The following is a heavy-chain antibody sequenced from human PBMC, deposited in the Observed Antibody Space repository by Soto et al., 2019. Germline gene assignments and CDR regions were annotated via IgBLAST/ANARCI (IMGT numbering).Heavy chain of an antibody. CDR2: INHSGST. CDR1: GGSFSGYY. CDR3: ARGTSTGTRSY. Sequence: PSETLSLTCAVYGGSFSGYYWSWIRQPPGKGLEWIGEINHSGSTNYNPSLKSRVTISVDTSKNQFSLKLSSVTAADTAVYYCARGTSTGTRSYWGQGTLVSVS. V-gene: IGHV4-34*01. J-gene: IGHJ4*02. D-gene: IGHD1-1*01.